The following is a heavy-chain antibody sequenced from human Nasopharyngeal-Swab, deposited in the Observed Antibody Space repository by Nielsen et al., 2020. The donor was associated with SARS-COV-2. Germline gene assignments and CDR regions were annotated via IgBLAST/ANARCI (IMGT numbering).Heavy chain of an antibody. D-gene: IGHD1-26*01. CDR2: ISYDGSNK. J-gene: IGHJ4*02. CDR3: ARDWVGATNY. V-gene: IGHV3-30-3*01. Sequence: VCQAPGKGLEWVAVISYDGSNKYYADSVKGRFTISRDNSKNTLYLQMNSLRAEDTAVYYCARDWVGATNYWGQGTLVTVSS.